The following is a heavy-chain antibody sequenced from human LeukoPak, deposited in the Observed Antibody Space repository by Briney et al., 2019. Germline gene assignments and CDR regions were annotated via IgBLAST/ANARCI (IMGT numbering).Heavy chain of an antibody. D-gene: IGHD3-10*01. J-gene: IGHJ4*02. CDR2: INYGGTT. Sequence: SETLSLTCTVSGGSISSNNYYWSWIRQPPGREMEWIASINYGGTTYYNPSLKSRVTISVDTSKNQFSLRLSSVTAADTALYLCARYVVSGAGKYYFDYWGQGSLVTVSS. CDR1: GGSISSNNYY. V-gene: IGHV4-39*01. CDR3: ARYVVSGAGKYYFDY.